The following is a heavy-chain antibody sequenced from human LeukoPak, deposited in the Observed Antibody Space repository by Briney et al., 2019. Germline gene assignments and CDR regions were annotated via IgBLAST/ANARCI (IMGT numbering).Heavy chain of an antibody. CDR1: GFTFSSYG. Sequence: GESLRLSCAASGFTFSSYGMHWVRQAPGKGLGWVAVISYDGSNKYYADSVKGRFTISRDNSKNTLYLHMNSLRAEDTAVYYCASSGARGKRITMVRGVTYYFDYWGQGTLVTVSS. CDR2: ISYDGSNK. CDR3: ASSGARGKRITMVRGVTYYFDY. J-gene: IGHJ4*02. D-gene: IGHD3-10*01. V-gene: IGHV3-30*03.